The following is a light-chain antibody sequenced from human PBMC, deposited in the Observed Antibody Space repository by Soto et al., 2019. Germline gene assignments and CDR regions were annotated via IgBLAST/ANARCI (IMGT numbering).Light chain of an antibody. J-gene: IGLJ1*01. V-gene: IGLV3-21*04. CDR1: NIGSKS. Sequence: SDELTQPPSVSVDPGKTARITCGGNNIGSKSVHWYQQKPGQAPVLVIYYDSDRPSGIPERFSGSNSGNTATLTISRVEAGDEADYYCQVWDSSSDHYVFGTGTKVTVL. CDR3: QVWDSSSDHYV. CDR2: YDS.